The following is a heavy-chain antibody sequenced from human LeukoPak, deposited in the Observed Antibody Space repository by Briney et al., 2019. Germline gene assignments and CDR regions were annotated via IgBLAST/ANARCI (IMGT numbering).Heavy chain of an antibody. V-gene: IGHV3-33*01. CDR2: IWYDGSNK. CDR3: ARDLYDSSESAFDI. CDR1: GFTFSTYG. D-gene: IGHD3-22*01. J-gene: IGHJ3*02. Sequence: GRSLRLSCAASGFTFSTYGIHWVRQAPGKGLEWVAVIWYDGSNKYYADSVKGRFTISRDNSKNTLYLQMNSLRAEDTAVYYCARDLYDSSESAFDIWGQGTMVTVSS.